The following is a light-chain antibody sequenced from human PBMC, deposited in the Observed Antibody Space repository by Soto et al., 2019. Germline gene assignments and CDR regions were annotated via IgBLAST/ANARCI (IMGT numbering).Light chain of an antibody. Sequence: QPVLTQPPSASETPGQRVTISCSGSSSNIGNNFIYWYQHLPGTAPKLLIYRNDQRPSGVPDRFSGSKSGTSASLAISGLRSEDEADYYCSAWDDSLTGVIFGGGTKVTVL. V-gene: IGLV1-47*01. CDR1: SSNIGNNF. CDR2: RND. J-gene: IGLJ2*01. CDR3: SAWDDSLTGVI.